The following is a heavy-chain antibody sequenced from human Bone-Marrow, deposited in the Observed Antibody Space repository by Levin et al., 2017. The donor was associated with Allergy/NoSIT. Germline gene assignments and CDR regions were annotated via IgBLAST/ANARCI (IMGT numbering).Heavy chain of an antibody. D-gene: IGHD1-7*01. Sequence: ASVKVSCTASGGSFSSFDISWVRQAPGQGLEWMGGIIPIFGAADYAQKFQGRLTVTADDSTTTAYMELSNLRSEDTAVYYCARGIPEGPFLTGTAHFELWGQGTLVTVSS. V-gene: IGHV1-69*13. CDR2: IIPIFGAA. CDR1: GGSFSSFD. J-gene: IGHJ4*02. CDR3: ARGIPEGPFLTGTAHFEL.